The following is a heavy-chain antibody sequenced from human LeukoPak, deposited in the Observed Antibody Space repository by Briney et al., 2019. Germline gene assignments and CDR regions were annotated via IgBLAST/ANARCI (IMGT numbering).Heavy chain of an antibody. CDR2: IIPTFGTA. V-gene: IGHV1-69*06. D-gene: IGHD3-10*01. Sequence: ASVKVSCKASGGTFSSYAISWVRQAPGQGLEWMGGIIPTFGTANYAQKFQGRVTITADKSTSTAYMELSSLRSEDTAVYYCARELGSGSGGYYGMDVWGKGTTVTVSS. CDR3: ARELGSGSGGYYGMDV. J-gene: IGHJ6*04. CDR1: GGTFSSYA.